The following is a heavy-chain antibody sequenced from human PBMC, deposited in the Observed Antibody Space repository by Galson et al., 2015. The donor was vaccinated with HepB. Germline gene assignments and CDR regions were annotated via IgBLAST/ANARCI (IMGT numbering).Heavy chain of an antibody. Sequence: SVKVSCKASGGTFSSYAISWVRQAPGQGLEWMGGIIPIFGIANYAQKFQGRVTITADKSTSTAYMELSSLRSEDTAVYYCARVRSSGLPLFDYWGQGTLVTVSS. D-gene: IGHD6-19*01. CDR3: ARVRSSGLPLFDY. CDR1: GGTFSSYA. V-gene: IGHV1-69*10. J-gene: IGHJ4*02. CDR2: IIPIFGIA.